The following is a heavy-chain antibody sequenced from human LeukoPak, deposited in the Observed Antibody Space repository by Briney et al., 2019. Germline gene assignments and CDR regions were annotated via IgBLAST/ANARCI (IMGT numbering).Heavy chain of an antibody. CDR3: ARDLERVEVVPAAIPIYYYYGMDV. D-gene: IGHD2-2*01. CDR1: GFSFSSYW. CDR2: IKQDGSEK. Sequence: GGSLRLSCAASGFSFSSYWMSWVRQAPGKGLEWVANIKQDGSEKYYVDSVKGRFTISRDNAKNSLYLQMNSLRAEDTAVYYCARDLERVEVVPAAIPIYYYYGMDVWGQGTTVTVSS. J-gene: IGHJ6*02. V-gene: IGHV3-7*01.